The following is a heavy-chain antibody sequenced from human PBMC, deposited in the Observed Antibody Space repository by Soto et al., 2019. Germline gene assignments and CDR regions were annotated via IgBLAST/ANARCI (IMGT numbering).Heavy chain of an antibody. V-gene: IGHV3-23*01. CDR2: ISGSGGST. J-gene: IGHJ6*02. Sequence: EVQLLESGGGLVQPGGSLRLSCAASGFTFSSYAMSWVRQAPGKGLEWVSAISGSGGSTYYADSVEGRFTISKDNSKNTLYLQMNSLRAEDTAVYYCAKDPDCTNGVCYDYGMDVWGQGTTVTVSS. CDR1: GFTFSSYA. D-gene: IGHD2-8*01. CDR3: AKDPDCTNGVCYDYGMDV.